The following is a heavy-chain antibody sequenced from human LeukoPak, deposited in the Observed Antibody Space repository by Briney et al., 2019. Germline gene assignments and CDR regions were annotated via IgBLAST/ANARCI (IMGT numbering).Heavy chain of an antibody. CDR1: GFTFSSYG. Sequence: PGGSLRLSCAASGFTFSSYGMHWVRQAPGKGLEWVAVISYDGVNKYYADSVKGRFTISRDNSKNTLYLQMNSLRAEDTAVYYCAKIGRSYDFWTGYYEEEVDYMDVWGKGTTVTVSS. J-gene: IGHJ6*03. CDR3: AKIGRSYDFWTGYYEEEVDYMDV. D-gene: IGHD3-3*01. V-gene: IGHV3-30*18. CDR2: ISYDGVNK.